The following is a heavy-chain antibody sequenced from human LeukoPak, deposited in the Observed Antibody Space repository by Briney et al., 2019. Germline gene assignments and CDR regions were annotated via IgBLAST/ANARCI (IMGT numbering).Heavy chain of an antibody. CDR3: AKLIGAVAGVDY. V-gene: IGHV3-30*02. CDR2: IRYDGSNK. J-gene: IGHJ4*02. Sequence: GGSLRLSCAASGFTFSSYDMHWLRQAPGKGLEWVAFIRYDGSNKYYADSVKGRFTISRDNSKNTLYLQMSSLRAEDTAVYYCAKLIGAVAGVDYWGQGTLVTVSS. D-gene: IGHD6-19*01. CDR1: GFTFSSYD.